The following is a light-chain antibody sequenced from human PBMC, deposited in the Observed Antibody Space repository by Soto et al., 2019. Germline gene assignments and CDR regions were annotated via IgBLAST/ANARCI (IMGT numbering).Light chain of an antibody. CDR2: DNN. CDR1: SSNIGADFD. Sequence: QSVLTQPPSVSGAPGQRVTISCTGSSSNIGADFDVHWYQQLPGTAPRLLIYDNNNRPSGVPDRFSGSRSGTSASLAITGLQAEDEADYYCQSYDSSLSGYVFGAGTQLTVL. J-gene: IGLJ7*01. CDR3: QSYDSSLSGYV. V-gene: IGLV1-40*01.